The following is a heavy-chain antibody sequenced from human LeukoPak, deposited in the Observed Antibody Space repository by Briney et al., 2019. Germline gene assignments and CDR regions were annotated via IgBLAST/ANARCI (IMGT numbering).Heavy chain of an antibody. V-gene: IGHV3-48*03. CDR2: IDSSGITI. CDR1: GFPFSSYE. J-gene: IGHJ4*02. CDR3: ARDSVGDLLDY. D-gene: IGHD4-17*01. Sequence: GGSLRLSCAGSGFPFSSYEMNWLRQAPGKGLEWASHIDSSGITIYYGDSVKGRFTISRDNAKNSIYLQMDSLRVEDTAIYYCARDSVGDLLDYWGQGTPVTVSS.